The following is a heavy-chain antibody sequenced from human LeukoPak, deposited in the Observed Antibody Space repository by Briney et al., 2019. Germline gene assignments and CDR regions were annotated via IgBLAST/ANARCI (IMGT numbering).Heavy chain of an antibody. J-gene: IGHJ4*02. D-gene: IGHD2-2*01. Sequence: GGSLRLSCAASGFTFSSYWMHWVRQAPGKGLVWVSRINSDGRSTSYADSVKGRFTISRDNSKNTLYLQMNSLRAEDTAVYYCANPCSSTSCRVDYWGQGTLVTVSS. V-gene: IGHV3-74*01. CDR1: GFTFSSYW. CDR2: INSDGRST. CDR3: ANPCSSTSCRVDY.